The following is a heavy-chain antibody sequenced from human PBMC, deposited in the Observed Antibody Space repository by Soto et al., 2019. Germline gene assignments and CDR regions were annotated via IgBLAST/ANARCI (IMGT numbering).Heavy chain of an antibody. Sequence: QVQLQQWGAGLLKPSETLSLTCAVYGGSFSGYYWSWIRQSAGKGLEWIGEINDSGCTNYNPSLKSRVTISEDTSKSQFSLRLRSLTAADTAVYYCARTKCSRSSCRPNFDFWGQGTLVTVSS. CDR3: ARTKCSRSSCRPNFDF. J-gene: IGHJ4*02. CDR1: GGSFSGYY. CDR2: INDSGCT. V-gene: IGHV4-34*01. D-gene: IGHD2-2*01.